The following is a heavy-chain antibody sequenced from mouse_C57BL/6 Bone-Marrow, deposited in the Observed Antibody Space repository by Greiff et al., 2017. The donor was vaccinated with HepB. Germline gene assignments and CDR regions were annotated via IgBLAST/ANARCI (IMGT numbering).Heavy chain of an antibody. D-gene: IGHD2-1*01. V-gene: IGHV1-64*01. J-gene: IGHJ4*01. Sequence: QVQLQHPGAELVKPGASVKLSCKASGYTFTSYWMHWVKQRPGQGLEWIGMIHPNSGSTNYNEKFKSKATLTVDKSSSTAYMQLSSLTSEDSAVYYCARIYYGNYWAMDYWGQGTSVTVSS. CDR3: ARIYYGNYWAMDY. CDR1: GYTFTSYW. CDR2: IHPNSGST.